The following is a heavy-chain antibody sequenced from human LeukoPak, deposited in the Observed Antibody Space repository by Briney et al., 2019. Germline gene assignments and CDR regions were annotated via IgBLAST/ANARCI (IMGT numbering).Heavy chain of an antibody. V-gene: IGHV4-31*03. CDR2: IFYNGNT. CDR1: GGPISSSGYY. CDR3: ARDRRVTMFGLATHRWFDP. J-gene: IGHJ5*02. D-gene: IGHD3-3*01. Sequence: SETLSLTCTVSGGPISSSGYYWSWIRQHPGEGLEWIGYIFYNGNTFYNPSLQSRVTISMDTSQNQFSLKLSSVTAADTAVYFCARDRRVTMFGLATHRWFDPWGQGTLVTVSS.